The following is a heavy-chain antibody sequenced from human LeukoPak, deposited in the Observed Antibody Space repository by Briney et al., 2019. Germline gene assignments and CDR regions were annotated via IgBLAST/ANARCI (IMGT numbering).Heavy chain of an antibody. V-gene: IGHV4-59*10. J-gene: IGHJ4*02. D-gene: IGHD5-12*01. Sequence: SETLSLTCAVYGGSFSGYYWSWIRQPAGKGLEWIGRIYTSGSTNYNPSLKSRVTMSLDTSKNQFSLRLTSVTAADTAVYYCARGGYSGYDPFDYWGQGTLVTVSS. CDR1: GGSFSGYY. CDR3: ARGGYSGYDPFDY. CDR2: IYTSGST.